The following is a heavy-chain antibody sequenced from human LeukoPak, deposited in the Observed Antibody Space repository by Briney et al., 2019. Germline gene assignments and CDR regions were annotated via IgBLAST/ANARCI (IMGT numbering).Heavy chain of an antibody. CDR2: ISAYNGNT. V-gene: IGHV1-18*01. CDR1: GYTLTRYG. J-gene: IGHJ6*03. CDR3: ARARLEWWLLYYYYYMDV. Sequence: ASVKDSCKASGYTLTRYGISWVGQAPGRGLEWMGWISAYNGNTDYPQKLQGRVTMTTATSTSTAYMELRSLRSDDTPVYYCARARLEWWLLYYYYYMDVWGNGTTGTVSS. D-gene: IGHD2-15*01.